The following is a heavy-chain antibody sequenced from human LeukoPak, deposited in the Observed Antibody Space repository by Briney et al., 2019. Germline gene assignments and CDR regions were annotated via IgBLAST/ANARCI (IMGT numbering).Heavy chain of an antibody. Sequence: SETLSLTCTVSGGSISSYYWSWIRQPAGKGLEWIGRIYTSWSTNYNPSLKSRVTISVDTSKNQFYLKLSSVTAADTAVYYCARVSRLQLWLYYGMDVWGHGTTVTVSS. V-gene: IGHV4-4*07. CDR2: IYTSWST. CDR1: GGSISSYY. J-gene: IGHJ6*02. CDR3: ARVSRLQLWLYYGMDV. D-gene: IGHD5-18*01.